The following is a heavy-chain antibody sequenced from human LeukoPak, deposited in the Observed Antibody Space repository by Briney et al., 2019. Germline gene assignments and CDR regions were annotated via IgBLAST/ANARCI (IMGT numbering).Heavy chain of an antibody. Sequence: PGGSLRLSCAASRFTFSSYWMSWVRQAPGKGLEWVANIKQDGNEKYYVDSVKGRFTISRDNAKNSLYLQMNSLRAEDTAVYYCARYALCSSTSCYTAYYFDYWGQGTLVTVSS. CDR2: IKQDGNEK. V-gene: IGHV3-7*01. J-gene: IGHJ4*02. CDR1: RFTFSSYW. D-gene: IGHD2-2*02. CDR3: ARYALCSSTSCYTAYYFDY.